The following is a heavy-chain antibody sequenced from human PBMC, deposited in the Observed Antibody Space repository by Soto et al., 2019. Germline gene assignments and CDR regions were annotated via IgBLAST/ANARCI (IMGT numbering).Heavy chain of an antibody. D-gene: IGHD3-22*01. CDR3: AKAAGGTMIVVVITHADY. CDR1: GFTFSSYG. CDR2: ISYDGSNK. Sequence: GGSLRLSCAASGFTFSSYGMHWVRQAPGKGLEWVAVISYDGSNKYYADSVKGRFTISRDNSKNTLYLQMNSLRAEDTAVYYCAKAAGGTMIVVVITHADYWGQGTLVTVSS. J-gene: IGHJ4*02. V-gene: IGHV3-30*18.